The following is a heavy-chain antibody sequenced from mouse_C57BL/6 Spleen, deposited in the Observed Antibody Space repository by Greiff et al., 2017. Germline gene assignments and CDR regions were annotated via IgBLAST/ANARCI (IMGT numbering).Heavy chain of an antibody. Sequence: QVQLQQPGAELVRPGTSVKLSCKASGYTFTSYWMHWVKQRPGQGLEWIGVIDPSDSYTNYNQKFKGKATLTVDTSSSTAYMQLSSLTSEDSAVYYCARTGTEDYWRQGTTLTVSS. V-gene: IGHV1-59*01. D-gene: IGHD4-1*01. J-gene: IGHJ2*01. CDR2: IDPSDSYT. CDR1: GYTFTSYW. CDR3: ARTGTEDY.